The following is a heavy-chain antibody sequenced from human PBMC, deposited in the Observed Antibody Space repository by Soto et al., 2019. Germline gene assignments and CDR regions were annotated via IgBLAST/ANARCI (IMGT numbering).Heavy chain of an antibody. J-gene: IGHJ3*02. D-gene: IGHD5-18*01. V-gene: IGHV5-51*01. CDR3: ARALRDPTMAHRASDI. CDR1: GYSFSSYW. CDR2: IYPGDSDT. Sequence: GESLSISCKGSGYSFSSYWCGWGRQMPGKGLEWLGIIYPGDSDTTYSPSFQGQVTISAATSIPPAYLQWSSLKASDTAFSYCARALRDPTMAHRASDIWGQGTMVTVSS.